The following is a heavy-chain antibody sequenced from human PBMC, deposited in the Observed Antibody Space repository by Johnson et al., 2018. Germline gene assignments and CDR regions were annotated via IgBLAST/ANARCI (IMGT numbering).Heavy chain of an antibody. CDR3: ARPAEPLIEAAGALDYYYYMDV. V-gene: IGHV3-66*02. J-gene: IGHJ6*03. CDR2: IFSGGST. D-gene: IGHD6-13*01. Sequence: VQLVESGGGLVQPGGSLRLSCAASGFTVSSNYMSWVRQAPGQGLEWVSVIFSGGSTYYADSVQGRFTISRDNSKNTLYLKMHSLGAEDTAVYYCARPAEPLIEAAGALDYYYYMDVGVKGTTVTVSS. CDR1: GFTVSSNY.